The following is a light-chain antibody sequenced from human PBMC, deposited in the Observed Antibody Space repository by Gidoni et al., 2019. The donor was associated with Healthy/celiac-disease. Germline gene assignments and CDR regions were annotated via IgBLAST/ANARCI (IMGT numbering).Light chain of an antibody. V-gene: IGKV1-13*02. J-gene: IGKJ4*01. Sequence: AIQFTQTPSSLSASVGDRVTITCRASQGISSALAWYQQKPGKAPLLMIYDASSLESGFPSSFSGSGSESDFTLTISSLQPEDFATYYCQQFNSYSLLTFGGGTKVEIK. CDR1: QGISSA. CDR3: QQFNSYSLLT. CDR2: DAS.